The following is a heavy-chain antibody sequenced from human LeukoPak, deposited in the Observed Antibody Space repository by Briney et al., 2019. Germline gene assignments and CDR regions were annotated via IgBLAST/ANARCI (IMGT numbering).Heavy chain of an antibody. CDR2: MRYDGSHE. V-gene: IGHV3-33*01. CDR1: GFSFSTSG. CDR3: ARGYCTSRGCFPDY. D-gene: IGHD2-2*01. Sequence: GRSLRLSCAASGFSFSTSGMLWVRQLQAKGPDWVAVMRYDGSHEYYANSVKGRFTISRDNSKNTLYLQITSLRAEDTAVYYCARGYCTSRGCFPDYWGQGTMVTVSS. J-gene: IGHJ4*02.